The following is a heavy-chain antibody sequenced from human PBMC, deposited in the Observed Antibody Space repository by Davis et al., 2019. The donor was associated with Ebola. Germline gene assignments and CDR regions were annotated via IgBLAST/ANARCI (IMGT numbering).Heavy chain of an antibody. CDR1: GFTFSSYS. J-gene: IGHJ4*02. Sequence: GESLKISCAASGFTFSSYSMNWVRQAPGKGLEWVSSISSSSSYIYYADSVKGRFTISRDNAKNSLYLQMNSLRADDTAVYYCATDPYGGNPQSADYWGQGSLVTVSS. CDR3: ATDPYGGNPQSADY. CDR2: ISSSSSYI. D-gene: IGHD3-16*01. V-gene: IGHV3-21*01.